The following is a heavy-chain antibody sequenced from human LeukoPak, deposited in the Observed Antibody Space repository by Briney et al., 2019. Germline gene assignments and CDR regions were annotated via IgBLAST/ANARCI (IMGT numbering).Heavy chain of an antibody. V-gene: IGHV1-2*02. Sequence: GASVKVSCKAFGYTFTDYHMHWVRQAPGQGLEWMGWINPNSGDTNYAQKFQGRVTMTGDTSISTSYMELSRLSSDDTAVYYCARVGSSGWDTFEQSPTWGQGTLVTVSS. CDR1: GYTFTDYH. J-gene: IGHJ5*02. CDR2: INPNSGDT. D-gene: IGHD6-19*01. CDR3: ARVGSSGWDTFEQSPT.